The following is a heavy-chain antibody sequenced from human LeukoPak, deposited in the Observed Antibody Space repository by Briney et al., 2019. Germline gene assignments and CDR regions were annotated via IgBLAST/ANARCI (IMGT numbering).Heavy chain of an antibody. J-gene: IGHJ4*02. V-gene: IGHV5-51*01. CDR1: GGTFSSYA. CDR2: IYPGDSDT. CDR3: ARTTMDYGGNPLYFDY. D-gene: IGHD4-23*01. Sequence: KVSCKASGGTFSSYAISWVRQMPGKGLEWVGIIYPGDSDTRYSPSFQGQVTISADKSISTAYLQWSSLKASDTAMYYCARTTMDYGGNPLYFDYWGQGTLVTVSS.